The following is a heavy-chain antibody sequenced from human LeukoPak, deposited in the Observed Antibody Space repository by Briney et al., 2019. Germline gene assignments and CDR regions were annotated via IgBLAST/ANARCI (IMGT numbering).Heavy chain of an antibody. CDR3: AKAPMTTVTNFDY. Sequence: PGGSLRLSCAASGFTFSSYSMNWVRQAPGKGLEWVSYISSSSSTIYYADSVKGRFTISRDNSKNTLYLQMNSLRAEDTAVYYCAKAPMTTVTNFDYWGQGTLVTVSS. V-gene: IGHV3-48*01. J-gene: IGHJ4*02. CDR2: ISSSSSTI. D-gene: IGHD4-17*01. CDR1: GFTFSSYS.